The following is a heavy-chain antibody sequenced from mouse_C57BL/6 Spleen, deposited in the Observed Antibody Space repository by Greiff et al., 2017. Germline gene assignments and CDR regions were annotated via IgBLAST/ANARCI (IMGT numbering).Heavy chain of an antibody. J-gene: IGHJ2*01. D-gene: IGHD2-4*01. Sequence: QVQLQQPGPELVKPGASVKLSCKASGYAFTSYWMHWVKQRPGQGLEWIGRIYPGAGDTNYNGKFKGKATLTVDKSSSTAYMQRSSLTSEDSAVDYCARAGLGRAYWGQGTTLTVS. CDR2: IYPGAGDT. CDR1: GYAFTSYW. V-gene: IGHV1-82*01. CDR3: ARAGLGRAY.